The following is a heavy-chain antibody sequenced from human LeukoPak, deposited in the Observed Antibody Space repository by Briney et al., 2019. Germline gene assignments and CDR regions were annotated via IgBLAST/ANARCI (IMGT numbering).Heavy chain of an antibody. Sequence: SETLSLTCAVSGGSISSGGYSWSWIRQPPGKGLEWIGYIYHSGGTYYNPSLKSRVTILVDRSKNQFSLKLSSVTAADTAVYYCARGRDTVTYYFDYWGQGTLVTVSS. D-gene: IGHD4-17*01. V-gene: IGHV4-30-2*01. CDR3: ARGRDTVTYYFDY. J-gene: IGHJ4*02. CDR2: IYHSGGT. CDR1: GGSISSGGYS.